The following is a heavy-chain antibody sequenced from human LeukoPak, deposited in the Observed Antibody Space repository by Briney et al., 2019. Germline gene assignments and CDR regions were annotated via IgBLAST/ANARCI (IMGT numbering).Heavy chain of an antibody. CDR1: GGSIRSYY. CDR3: ARDGGVKPYFDY. V-gene: IGHV4-59*01. Sequence: SETLSLTCTVSGGSIRSYYWSWIRQPPGKGLEWIGYIYYSGDTNYNPSLKRRVTMSVDTSKNQFSLNLSSVTAADTAVYYCARDGGVKPYFDYWGQGTLVTVSS. J-gene: IGHJ4*02. CDR2: IYYSGDT. D-gene: IGHD3-16*01.